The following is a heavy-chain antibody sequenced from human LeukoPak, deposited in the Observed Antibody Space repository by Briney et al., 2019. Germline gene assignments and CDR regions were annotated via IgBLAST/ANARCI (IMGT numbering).Heavy chain of an antibody. J-gene: IGHJ5*02. CDR3: ARGPPGGVPAAMHWFDP. CDR2: ISSSSSYI. Sequence: TGGSLRLSCAASGFTFSSYSMNWVRQAPGKGLEWVSSISSSSSYIYYADSVKGRFTISRDNAKNSLYLQMNSLRAEDTAVYYCARGPPGGVPAAMHWFDPWGQGTLVTVSS. D-gene: IGHD2-2*01. CDR1: GFTFSSYS. V-gene: IGHV3-21*01.